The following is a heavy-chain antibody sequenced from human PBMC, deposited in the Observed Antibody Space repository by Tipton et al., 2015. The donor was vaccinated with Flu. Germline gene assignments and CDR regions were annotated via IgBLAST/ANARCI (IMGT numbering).Heavy chain of an antibody. Sequence: AGLVKPSETLSLICAVYGGSFGGYYWAWIRQPPGKGLEWIGEINHSGSTNYNPSLKSRVTISVDTSMNQFSLKLTSVTAADTAIYYCARARAPYYYYGMDVWGQGTTVTVSS. CDR1: GGSFGGYY. CDR3: ARARAPYYYYGMDV. V-gene: IGHV4-34*01. CDR2: INHSGST. J-gene: IGHJ6*02.